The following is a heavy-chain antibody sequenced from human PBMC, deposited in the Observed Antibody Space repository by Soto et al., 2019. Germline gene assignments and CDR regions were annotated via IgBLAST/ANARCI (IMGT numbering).Heavy chain of an antibody. CDR3: AKGGYSYGNWFDP. Sequence: LRLSCAASGFTFSSYGMHWVRQAPGKGLEWVAVISYDGSNKYYADSVKGRFTISRDNSKNTLYLQMNSLRAEDTAVYYCAKGGYSYGNWFDPWGQGTLVTVSS. D-gene: IGHD5-18*01. CDR1: GFTFSSYG. V-gene: IGHV3-30*18. J-gene: IGHJ5*02. CDR2: ISYDGSNK.